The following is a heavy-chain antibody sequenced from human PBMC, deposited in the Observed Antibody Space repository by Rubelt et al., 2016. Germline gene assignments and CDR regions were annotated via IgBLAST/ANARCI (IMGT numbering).Heavy chain of an antibody. CDR3: AKVRGNYGVSSGAFDV. D-gene: IGHD1-7*01. Sequence: CGGNLVQPGGSLRLSCAASGFTFRRYWMHWVRQAPGKGLVWVSGISYNGGSTNYADSVEGRFTVSRDNSKNTLSLQMNSLRAEDTAVYYCAKVRGNYGVSSGAFDVWGRGTLVTVSS. CDR1: GFTFRRYW. J-gene: IGHJ3*01. V-gene: IGHV3-74*01. CDR2: ISYNGGST.